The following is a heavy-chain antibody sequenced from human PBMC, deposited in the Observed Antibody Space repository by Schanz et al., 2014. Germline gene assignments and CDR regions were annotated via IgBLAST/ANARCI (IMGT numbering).Heavy chain of an antibody. V-gene: IGHV4-39*01. CDR1: GGSISSSSYY. CDR2: IFYTGYT. J-gene: IGHJ4*02. D-gene: IGHD3-9*01. CDR3: ARCLRNYDIMTGYNLSFDY. Sequence: QLQLQESGPGLVKPSETLSLTCTVSGGSISSSSYYWGWIRQPPGKGLEWIGHIFYTGYTYNNPSLGSRVPMSVDTSKTQFSLKLAFVPAADTAVYYCARCLRNYDIMTGYNLSFDYWGLGTLVTVAS.